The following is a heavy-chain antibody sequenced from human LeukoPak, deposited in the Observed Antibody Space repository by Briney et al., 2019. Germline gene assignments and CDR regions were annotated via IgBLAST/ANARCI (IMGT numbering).Heavy chain of an antibody. V-gene: IGHV7-4-1*02. CDR3: ARQTSASYSGGLDY. J-gene: IGHJ4*02. CDR1: GYTLTTYA. Sequence: ASVTVSCKASGYTLTTYAMNWVRQAPGQGLEWMGWLNTNTGNPTYAQGFTGRFVFSLDTSVSTAYLQISSLKAEDTAVYYCARQTSASYSGGLDYWGQGTLVTVSS. D-gene: IGHD1-26*01. CDR2: LNTNTGNP.